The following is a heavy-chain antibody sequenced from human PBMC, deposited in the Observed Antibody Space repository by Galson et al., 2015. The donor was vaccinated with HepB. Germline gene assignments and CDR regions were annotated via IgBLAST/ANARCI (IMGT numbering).Heavy chain of an antibody. CDR3: AKNFRVAGLWFGELMSWFDP. Sequence: SLRLSCAASGFTFSSYGMHWVRQAPGKGLEWVAVISYDGSNKYYADSVKGRFTISRDNSKNTLYLQMNSLRAEDTAVYYCAKNFRVAGLWFGELMSWFDPWGQGTLVTVSS. V-gene: IGHV3-30*18. CDR1: GFTFSSYG. D-gene: IGHD3-10*01. J-gene: IGHJ5*02. CDR2: ISYDGSNK.